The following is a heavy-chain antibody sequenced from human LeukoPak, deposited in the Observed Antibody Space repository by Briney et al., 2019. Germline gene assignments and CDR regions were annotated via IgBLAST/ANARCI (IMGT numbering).Heavy chain of an antibody. CDR1: GGVFTTYA. D-gene: IGHD2-21*01. Sequence: ASVKVSCKASGGVFTTYAISWVRQAPGQGLEWMGGIIPFLGTTNYAQKFQGRVTITADEPTRTAYMESTYLRSDDTAVYYCTIIPNVILFTHYFEYWGQGTLVTVSS. CDR3: TIIPNVILFTHYFEY. CDR2: IIPFLGTT. J-gene: IGHJ4*02. V-gene: IGHV1-69*13.